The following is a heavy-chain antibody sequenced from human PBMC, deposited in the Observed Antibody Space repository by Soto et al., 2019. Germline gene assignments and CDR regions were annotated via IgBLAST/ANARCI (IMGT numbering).Heavy chain of an antibody. CDR1: GYTFTSYG. Sequence: QVQLVQSGAEVKKPGASVKVSCKASGYTFTSYGISWVRQAPGQGLEWMGWISAYNGNTNYAQKLQGRVTMTTDTSTSTDYMELRSLRSDDTAVYYCARDGVITMIVVVPYYFDYWGQGTLVTVSS. V-gene: IGHV1-18*04. D-gene: IGHD3-22*01. J-gene: IGHJ4*02. CDR3: ARDGVITMIVVVPYYFDY. CDR2: ISAYNGNT.